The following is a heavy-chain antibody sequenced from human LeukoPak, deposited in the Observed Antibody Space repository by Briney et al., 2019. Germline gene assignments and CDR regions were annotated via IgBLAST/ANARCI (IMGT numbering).Heavy chain of an antibody. J-gene: IGHJ4*02. CDR1: GGTFSSYA. CDR2: IIPILGIA. CDR3: ARGAMVRGVIINFDY. Sequence: SVKVSCKASGGTFSSYAISWVRQAPGQGLEWMGRIIPILGIANYAQKFQGRVTITADKSTSTAYMELSSLRSEDTAVYYCARGAMVRGVIINFDYWGQGTLVTVSS. V-gene: IGHV1-69*04. D-gene: IGHD3-10*01.